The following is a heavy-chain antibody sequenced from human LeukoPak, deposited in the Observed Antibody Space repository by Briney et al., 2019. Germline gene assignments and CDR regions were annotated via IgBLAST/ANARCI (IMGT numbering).Heavy chain of an antibody. Sequence: GGSLRLSCAASGFTFSSYAMSWVRQAPGKGLEWVSAISGSGGSTYYADSVKGRFTISRDNSKNTLYLQMNSLRAEDTAVYYCAKGTQGSSSWYEGDYYYYYMDVWGKGTTVTVSS. D-gene: IGHD6-13*01. CDR2: ISGSGGST. J-gene: IGHJ6*03. CDR1: GFTFSSYA. CDR3: AKGTQGSSSWYEGDYYYYYMDV. V-gene: IGHV3-23*01.